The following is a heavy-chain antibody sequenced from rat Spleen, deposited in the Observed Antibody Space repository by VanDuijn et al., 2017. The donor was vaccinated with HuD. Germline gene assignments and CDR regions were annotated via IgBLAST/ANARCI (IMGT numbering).Heavy chain of an antibody. V-gene: IGHV5-7*01. CDR1: GFTFSDYY. CDR2: INYDGSTT. Sequence: EVQLVESGGGLVQPGRSLKLSCAASGFTFSDYYMAWVRQAPTKGLEWVATINYDGSTTYFRDSVKGRFTISRDNAKSTLYLQMESLRSEDTATYYCARPGYNCVGWFAYWGQGTLVAVSS. D-gene: IGHD1-4*01. J-gene: IGHJ3*01. CDR3: ARPGYNCVGWFAY.